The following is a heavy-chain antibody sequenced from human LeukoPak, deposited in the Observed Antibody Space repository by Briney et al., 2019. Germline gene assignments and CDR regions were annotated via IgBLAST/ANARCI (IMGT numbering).Heavy chain of an antibody. CDR2: ISSSSSTI. CDR1: GFTFSSYS. V-gene: IGHV3-48*01. Sequence: GGSLRLSCAASGFTFSSYSMNWVRQAPGKGLEWVSYISSSSSTIYYADSVKGRFTISRDNAKNSLYLQMNSLRAEDTAVYYCARDLGTTLPYYFDYWGQGTLVTVSS. D-gene: IGHD2/OR15-2a*01. CDR3: ARDLGTTLPYYFDY. J-gene: IGHJ4*02.